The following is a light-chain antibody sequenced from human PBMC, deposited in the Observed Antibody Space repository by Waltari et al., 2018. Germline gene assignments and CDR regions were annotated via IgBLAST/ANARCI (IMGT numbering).Light chain of an antibody. CDR2: VVN. CDR3: SSYTSSSTLV. V-gene: IGLV2-14*01. Sequence: QSALTQPASVSGSPGQSITISCTGTSSDVGGYKYVSWYQHHPGKAPKLLIYVVNNRPSGVSSRFSGSKSGNMASLTISGLQPEDEADYYCSSYTSSSTLVFGGGTKLTVL. J-gene: IGLJ2*01. CDR1: SSDVGGYKY.